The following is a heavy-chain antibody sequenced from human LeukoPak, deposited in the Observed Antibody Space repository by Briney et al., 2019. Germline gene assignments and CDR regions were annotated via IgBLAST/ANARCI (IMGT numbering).Heavy chain of an antibody. CDR1: GFTFSSYG. CDR2: IRYDGSNK. J-gene: IGHJ4*02. CDR3: AKDLWQLDPALFDY. V-gene: IGHV3-30*02. D-gene: IGHD6-6*01. Sequence: GGSLRLSCAASGFTFSSYGMHWVREARGKGVEGGAFIRYDGSNKYYADSVKRRFTISTDNSKNTLYLQMNSLRAEDTAVYYCAKDLWQLDPALFDYWGQGTLVTVSS.